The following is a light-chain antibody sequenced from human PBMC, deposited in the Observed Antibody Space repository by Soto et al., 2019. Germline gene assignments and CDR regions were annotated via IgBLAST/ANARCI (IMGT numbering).Light chain of an antibody. CDR2: KAS. CDR1: QSISSW. V-gene: IGKV1-5*03. CDR3: QQYNSYPYT. J-gene: IGKJ5*01. Sequence: DIQMTQSPSTLSASVGDRVTITCRASQSISSWLAWYQQKPGKAPKLLIYKASSLESGVPSRFSGSGSGTEFTLTISSLQPDDFATYYCQQYNSYPYTFGQGTRLEIK.